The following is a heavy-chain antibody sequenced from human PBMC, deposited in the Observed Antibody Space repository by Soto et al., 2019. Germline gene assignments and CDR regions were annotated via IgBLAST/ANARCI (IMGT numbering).Heavy chain of an antibody. CDR1: GFTFSSYT. CDR3: AKKINWNHD. CDR2: ISASGNDA. V-gene: IGHV3-23*01. J-gene: IGHJ4*02. D-gene: IGHD1-1*01. Sequence: GGSLRLSCAATGFTFSSYTMTWVRQAPGKGLEWVSSISASGNDAYYADSVKGRFTISRDNSKNTLYLQMNSLRVVDTAIYYCAKKINWNHDWGQGTLVTVSS.